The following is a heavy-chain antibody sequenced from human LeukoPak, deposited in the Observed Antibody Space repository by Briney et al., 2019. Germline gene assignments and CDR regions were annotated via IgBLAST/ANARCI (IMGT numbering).Heavy chain of an antibody. CDR3: ATWGLHFDI. CDR1: GYTFTGHY. J-gene: IGHJ3*02. V-gene: IGHV1-2*02. CDR2: INPETGAT. Sequence: ASVKVSCKASGYTFTGHYLHWVRQAPGQGLEWMGWINPETGATNYAQKFQGRVTMTRDTSINTAYMELSRLTSDGTAVYFCATWGLHFDIWGQGTMVTVAS. D-gene: IGHD3-16*01.